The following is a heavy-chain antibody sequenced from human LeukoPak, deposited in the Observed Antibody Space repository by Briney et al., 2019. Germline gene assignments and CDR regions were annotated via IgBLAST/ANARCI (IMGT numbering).Heavy chain of an antibody. J-gene: IGHJ5*02. V-gene: IGHV3-21*01. CDR3: ARDLVAAADNWFDP. Sequence: PGGSLRLSCAASGFTFSSYSMNWVRQAPGKGLEWVASISSSSSNIYYGDSVKGRFTNTRTNAKNPLSLQMTSPRAEDTDVYYCARDLVAAADNWFDPWGQGTLVTVSS. CDR1: GFTFSSYS. D-gene: IGHD6-13*01. CDR2: ISSSSSNI.